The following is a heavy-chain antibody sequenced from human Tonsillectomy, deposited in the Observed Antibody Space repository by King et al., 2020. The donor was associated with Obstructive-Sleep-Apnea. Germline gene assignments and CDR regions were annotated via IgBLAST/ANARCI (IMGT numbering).Heavy chain of an antibody. CDR3: ARDGTHYYDSSGYYRH. D-gene: IGHD3-22*01. CDR1: GGSISSGDYY. J-gene: IGHJ4*02. CDR2: IYYSGST. V-gene: IGHV4-30-4*01. Sequence: VQLQESGPGLVKPSQTLSLTCTVSGGSISSGDYYWSWIRQPPGKGLEWIGYIYYSGSTYYNPSLKSRVTISVDTSKNPFSLKLSSVTAADTAVYYCARDGTHYYDSSGYYRHWGQGTLVTVSS.